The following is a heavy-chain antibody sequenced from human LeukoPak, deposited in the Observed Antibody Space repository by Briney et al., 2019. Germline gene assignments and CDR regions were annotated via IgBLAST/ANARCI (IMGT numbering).Heavy chain of an antibody. CDR2: LYPGDSDA. V-gene: IGHV5-51*01. CDR1: GYSFTNYW. J-gene: IGHJ6*03. CDR3: ARQSPAGSGGYYYYMDV. Sequence: GESLKISCKASGYSFTNYWIAWVRQMPGKGLVWMGILYPGDSDARYSPSFQGQVTISADKSISTAYLQWSSLKASDSAIYYCARQSPAGSGGYYYYMDVWAKGTTVTVS. D-gene: IGHD3-10*01.